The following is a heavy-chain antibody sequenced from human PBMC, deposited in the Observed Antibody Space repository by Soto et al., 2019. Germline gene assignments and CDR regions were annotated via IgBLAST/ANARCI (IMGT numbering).Heavy chain of an antibody. CDR1: GFAFGSHG. J-gene: IGHJ6*02. V-gene: IGHV3-30*03. Sequence: QVQLVESGGGVVQPGRSLKLSCIGSGFAFGSHGMHWVRQVSGKGLEWVAVISHDGQKKYYRDSAKGRFTISRDNSKNSLYLEVNSLRVEETAVYQCARERADIVVAPVATSGMDVWCQGTAVTVSS. CDR3: ARERADIVVAPVATSGMDV. D-gene: IGHD2-21*01. CDR2: ISHDGQKK.